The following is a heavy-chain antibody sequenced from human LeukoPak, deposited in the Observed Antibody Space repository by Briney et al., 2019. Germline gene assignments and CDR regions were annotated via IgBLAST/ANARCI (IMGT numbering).Heavy chain of an antibody. CDR2: IKQDGSEK. CDR1: GFPFSSYW. Sequence: GGSLRLSCVASGFPFSSYWMTWVRQAPGKGLEWVANIKQDGSEKYYVDSVKGRFTISRDNAKNSLFLQMNSLRPEDTAVYYCARDTRTFDYWGQGTLVTVSS. J-gene: IGHJ4*02. V-gene: IGHV3-7*01. D-gene: IGHD1-26*01. CDR3: ARDTRTFDY.